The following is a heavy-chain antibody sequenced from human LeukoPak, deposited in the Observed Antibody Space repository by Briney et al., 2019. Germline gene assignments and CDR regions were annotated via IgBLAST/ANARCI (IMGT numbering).Heavy chain of an antibody. V-gene: IGHV3-21*04. CDR3: ARDLSGQWDWFDP. CDR1: GFTFSSYS. Sequence: GGSLRLSCAASGFTFSSYSMNWVRQAPGKGLEWVSSISSSSSYIYYADSVKGRFTISRDNAKNSLYLQMNSLSAEDTAVYYCARDLSGQWDWFDPWGQGTLVTVSS. D-gene: IGHD1-26*01. CDR2: ISSSSSYI. J-gene: IGHJ5*02.